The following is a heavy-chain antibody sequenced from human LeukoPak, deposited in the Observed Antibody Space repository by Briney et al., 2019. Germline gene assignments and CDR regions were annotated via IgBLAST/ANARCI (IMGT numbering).Heavy chain of an antibody. CDR1: GGSISSSNW. CDR2: IFHSGST. Sequence: PSGTLSPTCAVSGGSISSSNWWSWVRQPPGKGLEWIGEIFHSGSTNYNPSLKSRVTMSVDKSKNQFSLKLSSVTAADTAVFYCARGSDSSGLLFDYWGQGTLVTVSS. J-gene: IGHJ4*02. V-gene: IGHV4-4*02. CDR3: ARGSDSSGLLFDY. D-gene: IGHD3-22*01.